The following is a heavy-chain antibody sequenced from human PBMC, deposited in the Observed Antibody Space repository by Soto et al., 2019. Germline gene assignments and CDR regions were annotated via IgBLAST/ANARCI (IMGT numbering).Heavy chain of an antibody. CDR1: GFTFSGNR. D-gene: IGHD1-20*01. Sequence: EVQLVDSGGGLAQPGGSLRLSCAVSGFTFSGNRMNWVRQAPGKGLEWVAYINSGSSKTYYADSVQGRFTISRDNAKNSLYLQMDRLRGEDTAVYYCTREATPVITPWVFDYWGRGTLVTVSS. V-gene: IGHV3-48*01. J-gene: IGHJ4*02. CDR2: INSGSSKT. CDR3: TREATPVITPWVFDY.